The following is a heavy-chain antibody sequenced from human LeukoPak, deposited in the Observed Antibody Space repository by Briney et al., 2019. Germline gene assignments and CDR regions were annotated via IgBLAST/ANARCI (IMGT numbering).Heavy chain of an antibody. CDR3: ARETYYGSQTFYNRNALDF. CDR2: INPHSGGT. CDR1: GYTFTGYY. V-gene: IGHV1-2*02. D-gene: IGHD3-10*01. J-gene: IGHJ3*01. Sequence: SVKVSCKASGYTFTGYYMHWVRQAPGQGLEWMGWINPHSGGTEYAQNFQGRVTMTRDTSISMAYLELSSLRSDDTAVYYCARETYYGSQTFYNRNALDFWGQGTMVTVSS.